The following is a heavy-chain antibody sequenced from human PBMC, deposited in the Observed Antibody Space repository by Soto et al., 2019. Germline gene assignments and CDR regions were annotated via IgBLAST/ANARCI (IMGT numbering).Heavy chain of an antibody. Sequence: NPSETLSLTGTVSVASISGFYWSWIRKCAGKGLEWIGRIYATGTTDYNPSLKSRVMMSVDTSKKQFSLKLRSVTAADTAVYYCVRDGTKTLRDWFDPWGQGISVTVSS. D-gene: IGHD1-1*01. V-gene: IGHV4-4*07. CDR3: VRDGTKTLRDWFDP. J-gene: IGHJ5*02. CDR1: VASISGFY. CDR2: IYATGTT.